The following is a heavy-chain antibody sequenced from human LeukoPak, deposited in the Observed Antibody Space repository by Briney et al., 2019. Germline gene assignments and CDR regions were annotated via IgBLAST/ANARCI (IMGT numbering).Heavy chain of an antibody. D-gene: IGHD4-17*01. CDR3: ARISSTVMYYYGMDV. V-gene: IGHV3-53*01. CDR1: GFTVSSNY. CDR2: IYSGGST. J-gene: IGHJ6*04. Sequence: PGGSLRLSCAASGFTVSSNYMSWVRQAPGKGLEWASVIYSGGSTYYADSVKGRFTISRDNSKNTLYLQMNSLRAEDTAVYYCARISSTVMYYYGMDVWGKGTTVTVSS.